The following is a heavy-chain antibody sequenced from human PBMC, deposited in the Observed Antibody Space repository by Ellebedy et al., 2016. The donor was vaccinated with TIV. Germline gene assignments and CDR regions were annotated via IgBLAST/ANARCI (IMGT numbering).Heavy chain of an antibody. D-gene: IGHD3-10*01. CDR3: ARDSPYRDHDSPPHYYTWDY. CDR2: IIPNFGTT. V-gene: IGHV1-69*13. Sequence: SVKVSCKASGGTLSTYAFSWVRQAPGQGLEWMGGIIPNFGTTDYPQNFRGSVTITADESTDTAYMELISLRSEDTAVYYCARDSPYRDHDSPPHYYTWDYWGQGTLVTVSS. J-gene: IGHJ4*02. CDR1: GGTLSTYA.